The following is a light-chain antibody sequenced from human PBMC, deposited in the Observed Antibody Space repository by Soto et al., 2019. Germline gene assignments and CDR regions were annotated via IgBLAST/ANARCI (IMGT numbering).Light chain of an antibody. CDR2: EVR. J-gene: IGLJ1*01. CDR3: FSHRSGDSHV. Sequence: QSALTQPASVSGSAGQSITISCSGTMRDVGAYNLVSWYQQHPGTAPKLIIYEVRNRPSGISSRFSGSRSGNTASLTISGSQAEDEADYYCFSHRSGDSHVFGTGTKVTVL. CDR1: MRDVGAYNL. V-gene: IGLV2-14*01.